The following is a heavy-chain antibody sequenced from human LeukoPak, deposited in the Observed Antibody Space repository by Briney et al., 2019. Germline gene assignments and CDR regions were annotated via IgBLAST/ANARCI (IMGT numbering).Heavy chain of an antibody. V-gene: IGHV3-30*18. CDR1: GFTFSSYG. CDR3: AKDGQTCYYDSSGYYYYFDY. D-gene: IGHD3-22*01. Sequence: GGSLRLSCAASGFTFSSYGIHWVRQAPGKGLEWVAVISYDGSNKYYADSVKGRSTISRDNSKNTLYLQMNSLRAEDTAVYYCAKDGQTCYYDSSGYYYYFDYWGQGTLVTVSS. CDR2: ISYDGSNK. J-gene: IGHJ4*02.